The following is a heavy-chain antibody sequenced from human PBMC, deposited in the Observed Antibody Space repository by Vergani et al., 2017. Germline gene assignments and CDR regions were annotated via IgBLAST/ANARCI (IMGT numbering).Heavy chain of an antibody. J-gene: IGHJ6*03. CDR2: INPSGGST. Sequence: QVQLVQSGAEVKKPGSSVKVSCKASGGTFSSYAISWVRQAPGQGLEWMGIINPSGGSTSYAQKFQGRVTMTRDTSTSTVYMELSSLRSEDTAVYYCARGEAAARISAYYYYYMDVWGKGTTVTVSS. CDR3: ARGEAAARISAYYYYYMDV. D-gene: IGHD6-13*01. V-gene: IGHV1-46*01. CDR1: GGTFSSYA.